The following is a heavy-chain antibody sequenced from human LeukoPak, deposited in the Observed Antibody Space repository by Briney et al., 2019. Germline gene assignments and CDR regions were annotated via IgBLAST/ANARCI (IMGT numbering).Heavy chain of an antibody. CDR1: GFTFNDYY. CDR2: IKQDGSEK. Sequence: GGSLRLSCAASGFTFNDYYMDWVRQAPGKGLEGVANIKQDGSEKYYVDSVKGRFTISRDNAKNSLYLQMNSLRAEDTAVYYCAREMQGHYYDSSGYYYGRTRGNAFDIWGQGTMVTVSS. J-gene: IGHJ3*02. CDR3: AREMQGHYYDSSGYYYGRTRGNAFDI. D-gene: IGHD3-22*01. V-gene: IGHV3-7*01.